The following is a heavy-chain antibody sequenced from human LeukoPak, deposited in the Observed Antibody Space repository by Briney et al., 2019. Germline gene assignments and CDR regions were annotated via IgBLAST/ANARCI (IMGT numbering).Heavy chain of an antibody. V-gene: IGHV3-7*01. J-gene: IGHJ4*02. CDR2: IKQDGSEK. CDR3: ARGFGFWSGYYRHFDY. Sequence: PGGSLRLSCAASGFTFSSYWMSWVRQAPGKGLEGVANIKQDGSEKYYVDSVKGRFTISRDNAKNSLYLQMNSLRAEDTAVYYCARGFGFWSGYYRHFDYWGQGTLVTVSS. D-gene: IGHD3-3*01. CDR1: GFTFSSYW.